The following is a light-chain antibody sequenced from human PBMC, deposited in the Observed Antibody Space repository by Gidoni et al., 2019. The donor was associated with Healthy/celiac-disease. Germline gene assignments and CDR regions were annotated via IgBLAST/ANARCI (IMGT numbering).Light chain of an antibody. CDR3: QQYGSSPET. J-gene: IGKJ1*01. CDR1: QSVSSIY. CDR2: GAS. Sequence: EIVLTQSPGTLSLSPGERATLSCSASQSVSSIYLAWYQQKPGQAPRLLIYGASTRATGIPDSFSGSGSGTDFTLTISRLEPEDFAVYYCQQYGSSPETFGQGTKVEIK. V-gene: IGKV3-20*01.